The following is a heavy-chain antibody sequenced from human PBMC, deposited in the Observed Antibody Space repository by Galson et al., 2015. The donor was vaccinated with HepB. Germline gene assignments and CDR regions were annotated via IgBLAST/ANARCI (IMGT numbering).Heavy chain of an antibody. CDR3: ARVHSSGCFDY. Sequence: SVRLSCAASGFTFTTYPMHWVRQAPGKGLDFVSAISTDGGSTYYANSVKGRFTISRDNSKDTLYLQMGSLRAEDMAVYYCARVHSSGCFDYWGQGTLVTVSS. J-gene: IGHJ4*02. D-gene: IGHD6-19*01. CDR2: ISTDGGST. CDR1: GFTFTTYP. V-gene: IGHV3-64*01.